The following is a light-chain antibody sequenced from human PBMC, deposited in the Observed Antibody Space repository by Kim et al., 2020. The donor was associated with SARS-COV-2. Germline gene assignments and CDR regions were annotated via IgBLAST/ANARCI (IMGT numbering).Light chain of an antibody. CDR3: KSRDSSGNHWV. Sequence: SELTQDPAVSVALGQTVRITCQGDSLRSNYASWYQQKSGQAPLLVIYGKNSRPSGIPDRFSGSTSGNTASLTITGTQAEDEADYYCKSRDSSGNHWVFGGGTQLTVL. J-gene: IGLJ3*02. CDR1: SLRSNY. CDR2: GKN. V-gene: IGLV3-19*01.